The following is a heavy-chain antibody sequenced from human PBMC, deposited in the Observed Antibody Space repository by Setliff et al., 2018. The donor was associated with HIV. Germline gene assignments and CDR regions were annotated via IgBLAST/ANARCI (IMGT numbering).Heavy chain of an antibody. CDR1: GYTFTSYY. Sequence: ASVKVSCKASGYTFTSYYMHWVRQAPGQGLEWMGIINPSGGSTSYAQKLQGRVTMTTDTSTSTAYMELRSLRSDDTAVYYCATTKGLSSGYDYWGQGTLVTVSS. CDR2: INPSGGST. D-gene: IGHD3-22*01. V-gene: IGHV1-46*01. CDR3: ATTKGLSSGYDY. J-gene: IGHJ4*02.